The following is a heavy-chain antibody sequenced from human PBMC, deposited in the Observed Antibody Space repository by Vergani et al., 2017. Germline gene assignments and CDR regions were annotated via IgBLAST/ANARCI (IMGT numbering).Heavy chain of an antibody. D-gene: IGHD6-13*01. Sequence: EVQLLESGGGLVQPGGSLRLSCAASGFTFNSYAMSWVRQAPGKGLEWVSSISDNGGSTFYADSVKGRFTIFRDNAKNSLYLQMNSLRAEDTALYYCVKDIAASGNYWYFDLWGRGTLVTVSS. J-gene: IGHJ2*01. CDR3: VKDIAASGNYWYFDL. CDR1: GFTFNSYA. V-gene: IGHV3-23*01. CDR2: ISDNGGST.